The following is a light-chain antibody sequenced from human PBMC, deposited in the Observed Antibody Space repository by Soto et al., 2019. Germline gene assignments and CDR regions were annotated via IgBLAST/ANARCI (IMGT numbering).Light chain of an antibody. Sequence: EIVLTQSPGTLSLSPGERATLSCRASQTVSSYLAWYQQKPGQAPRLLIYGASSRATGIPERFSGSGSGTDFTLTISRLEPDDFAVCYCQHYGSSRTFGQGTKV. CDR3: QHYGSSRT. J-gene: IGKJ1*01. CDR2: GAS. CDR1: QTVSSY. V-gene: IGKV3-20*01.